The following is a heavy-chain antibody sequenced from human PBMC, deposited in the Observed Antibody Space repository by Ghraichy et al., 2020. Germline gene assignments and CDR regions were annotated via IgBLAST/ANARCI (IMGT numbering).Heavy chain of an antibody. CDR3: ARGSRLGATSLDF. CDR1: GFTFSNSW. D-gene: IGHD2-2*01. J-gene: IGHJ4*02. Sequence: GESLNISCTASGFTFSNSWMTWVRQAPGKGLEWLTNIKYDGSETHYVDSVKGRLTISRDNANNSVYLEMNSLRAEDAAVYYCARGSRLGATSLDFWGLGTLVTVSS. V-gene: IGHV3-7*03. CDR2: IKYDGSET.